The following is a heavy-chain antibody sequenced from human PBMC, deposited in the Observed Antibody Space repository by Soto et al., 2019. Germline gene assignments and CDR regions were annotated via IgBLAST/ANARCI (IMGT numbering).Heavy chain of an antibody. CDR3: AREEAMVNYSWFAP. Sequence: PSEPLSLTCIVSGGSISRGHYYWGWIRQPPGKGLEWIGYIYYSGSTYYNPSLKSRVTISVDTSKNQFSLKLSSVTAADTAVYYWAREEAMVNYSWFAPWGQGTLVTVYS. CDR1: GGSISRGHYY. V-gene: IGHV4-30-4*01. J-gene: IGHJ5*02. D-gene: IGHD5-18*01. CDR2: IYYSGST.